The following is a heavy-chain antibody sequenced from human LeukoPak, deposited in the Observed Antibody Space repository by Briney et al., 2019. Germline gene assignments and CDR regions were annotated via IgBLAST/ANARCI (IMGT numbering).Heavy chain of an antibody. D-gene: IGHD3-22*01. V-gene: IGHV1-69*05. Sequence: SVKVSCKASGGTFSSYAISWVRQAPGQGLEWMGGIIPIFGTADYAQKFQGRVTITTDESTSTAYMELSSLRPEDTAVYYCARVIKGNYYDSSGYYDYWGQGTLVTVSS. J-gene: IGHJ4*02. CDR1: GGTFSSYA. CDR3: ARVIKGNYYDSSGYYDY. CDR2: IIPIFGTA.